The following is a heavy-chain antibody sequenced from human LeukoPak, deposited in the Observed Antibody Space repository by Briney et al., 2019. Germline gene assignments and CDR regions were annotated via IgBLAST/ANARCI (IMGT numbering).Heavy chain of an antibody. CDR2: FSGSGDST. D-gene: IGHD3-22*01. CDR3: ARDSRSHYYDSSGYYFDY. V-gene: IGHV3-23*01. CDR1: GFTFSNYA. J-gene: IGHJ4*02. Sequence: GVSLRLSCAASGFTFSNYALRWVRQAPGKGLAWVSGFSGSGDSTYYADSVKGRFTISRDNSKNTLYLQMNSLRAEDTAVYYCARDSRSHYYDSSGYYFDYWGQGTLVTVSS.